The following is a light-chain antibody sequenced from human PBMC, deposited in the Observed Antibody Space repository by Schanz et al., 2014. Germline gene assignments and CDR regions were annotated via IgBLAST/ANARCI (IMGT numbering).Light chain of an antibody. V-gene: IGKV3-11*01. CDR1: QSVSSN. J-gene: IGKJ2*01. CDR2: GAS. Sequence: EIVMTQSPATLSVSPGERATLSCRASQSVSSNLAWYQQKPGQAPRLLIYGASNRATGIPARFSGGGSGTDFTLTISSLEPEDFAVYYCQQRSNWPYTFGQGTKLEIK. CDR3: QQRSNWPYT.